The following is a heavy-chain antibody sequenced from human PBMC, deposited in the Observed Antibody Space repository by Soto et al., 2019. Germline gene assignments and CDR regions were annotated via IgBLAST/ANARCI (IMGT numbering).Heavy chain of an antibody. V-gene: IGHV3-30-3*01. Sequence: QAPGKGLEWVALISSDENSKYYADSVKVRFTISRDNSKNMLYLQMNSLRAEDTAVYFCVRDMFSVMDLQWLIEHCAQG. J-gene: IGHJ1*01. D-gene: IGHD6-19*01. CDR3: VRDMFSVMDLQWLIEH. CDR2: ISSDENSK.